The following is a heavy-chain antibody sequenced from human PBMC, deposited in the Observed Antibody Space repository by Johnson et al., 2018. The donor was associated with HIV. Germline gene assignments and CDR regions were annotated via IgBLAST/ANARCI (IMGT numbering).Heavy chain of an antibody. V-gene: IGHV3-13*01. CDR2: IGTAGDT. CDR3: ARQVYCSSTSCSSAFDI. Sequence: VQLVESGGGLIHPGGSLRLSCAASGFTFSSYDMHWVRQATGKGLEWVSAIGTAGDTYYPGSVKGRFTISRENAKNSLYLQMNSLRAGDTAVYYCARQVYCSSTSCSSAFDIWGQGTVVTVSS. D-gene: IGHD2-2*01. CDR1: GFTFSSYD. J-gene: IGHJ3*02.